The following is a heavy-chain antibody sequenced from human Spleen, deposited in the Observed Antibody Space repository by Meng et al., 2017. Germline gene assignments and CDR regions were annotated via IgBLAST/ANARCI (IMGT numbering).Heavy chain of an antibody. D-gene: IGHD3-10*01. V-gene: IGHV3-7*01. CDR3: AGSLNYYGSGSPLYGMDV. J-gene: IGHJ6*02. Sequence: GGFLRLSCAASGFTFSTYWMSWVRQPPGKGLEWVANIKQDGSERYYVGSVRGRFTGSRDNARNSLYLQMNSLRVEDTAVYYCAGSLNYYGSGSPLYGMDVWGQGTTVTVSS. CDR1: GFTFSTYW. CDR2: IKQDGSER.